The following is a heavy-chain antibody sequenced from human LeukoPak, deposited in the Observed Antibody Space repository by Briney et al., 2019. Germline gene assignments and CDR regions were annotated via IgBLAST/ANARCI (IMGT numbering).Heavy chain of an antibody. D-gene: IGHD3-3*01. V-gene: IGHV4-34*01. CDR1: GGSFSGYY. J-gene: IGHJ5*02. CDR2: INHSGST. Sequence: SETLSLTCAVYGGSFSGYYWSWIRQPPGKGLEWIGEINHSGSTNYNPSLKSRVTISVDTSKNQFSLKLSSVIAADTAVYYCARGPLWWSGQNWFDPWGQGTLVTVSS. CDR3: ARGPLWWSGQNWFDP.